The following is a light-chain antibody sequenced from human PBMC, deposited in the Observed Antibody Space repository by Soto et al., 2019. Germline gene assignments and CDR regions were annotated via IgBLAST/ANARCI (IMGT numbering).Light chain of an antibody. V-gene: IGKV3-20*01. Sequence: DIVLTQSPGTLSLSPGERATLSCRASQSVSSSYLAWYQQKPGQAPRLLIYGASSRATGIPDRFSGSGSGTDFTLTISRLEPEDFAMYYCQQYGSSPWTFGQGSKAAIK. CDR2: GAS. CDR1: QSVSSSY. CDR3: QQYGSSPWT. J-gene: IGKJ1*01.